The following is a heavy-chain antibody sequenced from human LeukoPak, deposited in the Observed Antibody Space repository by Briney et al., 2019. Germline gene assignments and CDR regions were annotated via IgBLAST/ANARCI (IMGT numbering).Heavy chain of an antibody. J-gene: IGHJ6*02. V-gene: IGHV1-2*02. D-gene: IGHD2-15*01. CDR2: INPNSGGT. Sequence: ASVKVSCKASGYTFTGYYMHWVRQAPGQGLEWMGWINPNSGGTNYAQKFQGRVTMTRDTSISTAYMELSRLRSDDTAVYYCARVASYCSGGSCYSYYYYGMDVWGQGTTVTVSS. CDR3: ARVASYCSGGSCYSYYYYGMDV. CDR1: GYTFTGYY.